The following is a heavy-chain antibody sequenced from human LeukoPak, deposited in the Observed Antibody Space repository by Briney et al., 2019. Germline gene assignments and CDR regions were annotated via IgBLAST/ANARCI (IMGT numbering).Heavy chain of an antibody. CDR3: ARDLNSWATTVTTFDY. D-gene: IGHD4-17*01. V-gene: IGHV3-21*01. CDR2: ISSSSSYI. J-gene: IGHJ4*02. Sequence: PGGSLRLSCAASGFTFSSYSMNWVRQAPGKGLEWVSSISSSSSYIYYADSVKGRFTISRDNSKNTLYLQMNSLRAEDTAVYYCARDLNSWATTVTTFDYWGQGTLVTVSS. CDR1: GFTFSSYS.